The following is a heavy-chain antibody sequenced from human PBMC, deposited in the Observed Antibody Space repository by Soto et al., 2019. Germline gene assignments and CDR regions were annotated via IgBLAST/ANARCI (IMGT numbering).Heavy chain of an antibody. D-gene: IGHD3-16*01. Sequence: QVQLQESGPGLVKPSETLSLTCNVSGDSMSKYYWSWVRQPAGKGLEWIGRIWTSGSTNYNPSLKSRVTMSIDTSNKHFSLDLKSVTAADTAVYYCARTVGAAYYVDFWGPGVLVPVSS. CDR3: ARTVGAAYYVDF. CDR2: IWTSGST. J-gene: IGHJ4*02. CDR1: GDSMSKYY. V-gene: IGHV4-4*07.